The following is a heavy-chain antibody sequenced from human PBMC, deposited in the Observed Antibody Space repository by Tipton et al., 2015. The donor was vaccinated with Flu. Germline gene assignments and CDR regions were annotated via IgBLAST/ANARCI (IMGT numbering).Heavy chain of an antibody. CDR1: GFTFSSFW. Sequence: GSLRLSCSASGFTFSSFWMTWVRQAPGKGLEWVANINKDGSERLYVGSVKGRFIISRDNTKNSLYLHMNSLRAEDTAVYYCARVIRDVFDWSLSVLGGYYFDSWGQGALVTVSS. V-gene: IGHV3-7*01. J-gene: IGHJ4*02. CDR2: INKDGSER. D-gene: IGHD3-9*01. CDR3: ARVIRDVFDWSLSVLGGYYFDS.